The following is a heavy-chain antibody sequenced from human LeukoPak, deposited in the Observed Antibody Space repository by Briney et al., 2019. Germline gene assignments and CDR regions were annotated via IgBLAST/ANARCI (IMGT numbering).Heavy chain of an antibody. D-gene: IGHD5-12*01. Sequence: SETLSLTCTVPAGSIISSSCYSGWIRQPPGKGLEWIGNIYYSGSTYYNPSLKSRVTISVDTSKNQFSLQLSSMTAADSGEYYCAGDNWLNYYMGVWGKGTTVTVSS. CDR2: IYYSGST. V-gene: IGHV4-39*02. J-gene: IGHJ6*03. CDR1: AGSIISSSCY. CDR3: AGDNWLNYYMGV.